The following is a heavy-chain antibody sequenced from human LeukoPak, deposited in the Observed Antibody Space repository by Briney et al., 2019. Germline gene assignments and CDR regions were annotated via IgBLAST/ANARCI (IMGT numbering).Heavy chain of an antibody. CDR1: GGSISSYY. J-gene: IGHJ4*02. Sequence: PSETLSLTCTVSGGSISSYYWSWIRQPPGKGLEWIGYIYYSGSTNYNPSLKSRVTMSVDTSKNQFSLKLSSVAAADTAVYYCARDRTPSRWVTTQYFDYWGQGTLVTVSS. CDR2: IYYSGST. CDR3: ARDRTPSRWVTTQYFDY. D-gene: IGHD4-11*01. V-gene: IGHV4-59*12.